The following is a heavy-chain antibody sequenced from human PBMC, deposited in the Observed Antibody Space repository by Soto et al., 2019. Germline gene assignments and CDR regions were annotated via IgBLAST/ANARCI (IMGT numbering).Heavy chain of an antibody. Sequence: EGSLRLSCAASGFTFSSYSMNWVRQAPGKGLEWVSSISSSSSYIYYADSVKGRFTISRDNAKNSLYLQMNSLRSEDTAVYYGARDSPKYSSSLNWGQGTLVTVSS. CDR3: ARDSPKYSSSLN. CDR1: GFTFSSYS. J-gene: IGHJ4*02. V-gene: IGHV3-21*04. CDR2: ISSSSSYI. D-gene: IGHD6-6*01.